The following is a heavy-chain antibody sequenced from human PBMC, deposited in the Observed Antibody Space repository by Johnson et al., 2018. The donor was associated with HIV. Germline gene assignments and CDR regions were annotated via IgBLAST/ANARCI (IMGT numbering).Heavy chain of an antibody. CDR3: AKAKHHWAVAALDSFDI. Sequence: QMQLVESGGGLVKPGGSLRLSCAASGFIFSDYYMSWIRQAPGKGLEWVSYISSSGGSIYYADSVKGRFTIARDNSKNTLYLQMNSLRAEDTAVYYCAKAKHHWAVAALDSFDIWGQGTMVTVSS. V-gene: IGHV3-11*01. J-gene: IGHJ3*02. D-gene: IGHD6-19*01. CDR2: ISSSGGSI. CDR1: GFIFSDYY.